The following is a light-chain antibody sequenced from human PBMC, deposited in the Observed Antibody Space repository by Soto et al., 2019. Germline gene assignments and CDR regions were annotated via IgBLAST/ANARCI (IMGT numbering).Light chain of an antibody. CDR1: QSVSSY. Sequence: EIVLTQSPATLSLSPAARSTLSCRASQSVSSYLAWYQQKPGQAPRLLIYYASNRATGIPAKFSGSGSGTDFTLTISSLEPEDFAVYYCQQRSNWPPYTFGQGTKREIK. V-gene: IGKV3-11*01. CDR2: YAS. J-gene: IGKJ2*01. CDR3: QQRSNWPPYT.